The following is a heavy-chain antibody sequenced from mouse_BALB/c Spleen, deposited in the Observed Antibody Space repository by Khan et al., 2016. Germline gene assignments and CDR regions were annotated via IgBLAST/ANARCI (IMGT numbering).Heavy chain of an antibody. D-gene: IGHD2-10*02. Sequence: QVQLQQSGAELMKPGASVKISCKATGYTFSIYWIEWVKQRPGHGLEWIGEILPGSGSTNYNEKFKGKATFTADTSSNTAYMQLSSLTSEDSAVYYCARVKYGNYEGAMDYWGQGTSVTVSS. J-gene: IGHJ4*01. CDR3: ARVKYGNYEGAMDY. CDR2: ILPGSGST. CDR1: GYTFSIYW. V-gene: IGHV1-9*01.